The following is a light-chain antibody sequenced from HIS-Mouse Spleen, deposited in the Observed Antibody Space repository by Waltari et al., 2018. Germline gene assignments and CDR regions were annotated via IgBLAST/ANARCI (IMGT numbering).Light chain of an antibody. J-gene: IGLJ3*02. Sequence: NFMLTQPHSVSDSPGKTVTISCTRSSGSIASNYVQGYQQRPGSAPTTVIYEDNQRPSGGPDRFSGSIDSSSNSASLTISGLKTEDEADYYCQSYDSSNLNWVFGGGTKLTVL. CDR1: SGSIASNY. V-gene: IGLV6-57*04. CDR2: EDN. CDR3: QSYDSSNLNWV.